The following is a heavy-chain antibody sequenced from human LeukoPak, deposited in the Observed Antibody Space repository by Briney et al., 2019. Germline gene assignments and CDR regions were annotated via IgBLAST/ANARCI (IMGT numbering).Heavy chain of an antibody. CDR2: IIPIFGTA. Sequence: ASVKVSCKASGGTFSSYAISWVRQAPGQGLEWMGGIIPIFGTANYAQKFQGRVTITADKSTSTAYMELSSLRSEDTAVYYCASAHAIAARSLGVWGKGTTVTVSS. J-gene: IGHJ6*04. V-gene: IGHV1-69*06. D-gene: IGHD6-6*01. CDR3: ASAHAIAARSLGV. CDR1: GGTFSSYA.